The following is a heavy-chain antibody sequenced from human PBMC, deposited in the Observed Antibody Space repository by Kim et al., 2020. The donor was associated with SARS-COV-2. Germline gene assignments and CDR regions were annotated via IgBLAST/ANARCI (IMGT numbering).Heavy chain of an antibody. CDR1: GYTFTSYA. J-gene: IGHJ6*02. CDR2: INAGNGNT. CDR3: ASRSSWPYYYYYYGMDV. D-gene: IGHD6-13*01. Sequence: ASVKVSCKASGYTFTSYAMHWVRQAPGQRLEWMGWINAGNGNTKYSQKFQGRVTITRDTSASTAYMELSSLRSEDTAVYYCASRSSWPYYYYYYGMDVWGQGTTVTVSS. V-gene: IGHV1-3*01.